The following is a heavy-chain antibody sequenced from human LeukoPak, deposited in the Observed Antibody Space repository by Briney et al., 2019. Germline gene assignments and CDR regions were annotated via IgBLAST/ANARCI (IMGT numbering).Heavy chain of an antibody. CDR2: INPDSGGT. Sequence: ASVKVSCKASGYTFTGYYMHWVRQAPGQGLGWMGWINPDSGGTNYAQKCRGRVTMARETSISPAYMELSRLRSEDTAVYYCARGGEIAMVRGVIIYRPKPLDYWGQGTLVTVSS. V-gene: IGHV1-2*02. J-gene: IGHJ4*02. CDR3: ARGGEIAMVRGVIIYRPKPLDY. D-gene: IGHD3-10*01. CDR1: GYTFTGYY.